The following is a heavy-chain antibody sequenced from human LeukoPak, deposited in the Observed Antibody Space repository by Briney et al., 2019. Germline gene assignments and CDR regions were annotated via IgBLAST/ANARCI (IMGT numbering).Heavy chain of an antibody. CDR1: GFTFSSYA. J-gene: IGHJ4*02. CDR2: ISYDGSNK. CDR3: VRDRAWNYFDY. Sequence: GRSLRLSCAASGFTFSSYAMHWVRQAPGKGLEWVAVISYDGSNKYYADSVKGRFTISRDNSKNTLYLQMNSLRAEDTAVYYCVRDRAWNYFDYWGQGTLVTVSS. V-gene: IGHV3-30-3*01. D-gene: IGHD3-3*01.